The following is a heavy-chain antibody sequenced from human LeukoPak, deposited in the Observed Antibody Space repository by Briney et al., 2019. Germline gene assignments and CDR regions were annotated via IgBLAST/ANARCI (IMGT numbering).Heavy chain of an antibody. CDR1: GYSISSGYY. CDR2: IYYSGST. Sequence: PSETLSLTCTVSGYSISSGYYWSWIRQPPGKGLDWIGYIYYSGSTNYSPSLKSRVTVSVDTSKNHFSLKLSSVIAADTAVYYCARVAKHFRGGLSFYFMDVWGIGTTVTISS. V-gene: IGHV4-61*03. D-gene: IGHD3-10*01. J-gene: IGHJ6*03. CDR3: ARVAKHFRGGLSFYFMDV.